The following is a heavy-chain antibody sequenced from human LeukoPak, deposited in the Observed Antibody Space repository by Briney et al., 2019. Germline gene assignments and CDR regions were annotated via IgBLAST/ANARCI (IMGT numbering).Heavy chain of an antibody. CDR1: GFTFSSYW. Sequence: GGSLRLSCAASGFTFSSYWMHWVRQAPGKGLVWVSRINSDGSSTSYADSVKGRFTISRDNAKNTLYLQMNSLRAENTAVYYCASPPDYYESSGYYYALAYWGQGTLVTVSS. V-gene: IGHV3-74*01. CDR3: ASPPDYYESSGYYYALAY. J-gene: IGHJ4*02. CDR2: INSDGSST. D-gene: IGHD3-22*01.